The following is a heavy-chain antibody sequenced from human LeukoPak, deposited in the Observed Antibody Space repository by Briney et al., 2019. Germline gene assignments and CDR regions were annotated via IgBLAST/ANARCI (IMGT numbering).Heavy chain of an antibody. CDR3: ARVSSSSWYGRGADY. CDR2: ISAYNGNT. V-gene: IGHV1-18*01. Sequence: ASVKVSCKASGHTFTSYGISWVRQAPGQGLEWMGWISAYNGNTNYAQKLQGRVTMTTDTSTSTAYMELRSLRSDDTAVYYCARVSSSSWYGRGADYWGQGTLVTVSS. CDR1: GHTFTSYG. D-gene: IGHD6-13*01. J-gene: IGHJ4*02.